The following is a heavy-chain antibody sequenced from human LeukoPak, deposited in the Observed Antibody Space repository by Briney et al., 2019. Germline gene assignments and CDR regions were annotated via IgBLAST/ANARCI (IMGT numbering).Heavy chain of an antibody. CDR1: GGSFSGYY. CDR3: ARDDIVVVVAATLSTGPLDY. V-gene: IGHV4-34*01. D-gene: IGHD2-15*01. Sequence: PSETLSLTCAVYGGSFSGYYWSWIRQPPGKGLEWIGEINHSGSTNYNPSLKSRATISVDTSKNQFSLKQSSVTAADTAVYYCARDDIVVVVAATLSTGPLDYWGQGTLVIVSS. J-gene: IGHJ4*02. CDR2: INHSGST.